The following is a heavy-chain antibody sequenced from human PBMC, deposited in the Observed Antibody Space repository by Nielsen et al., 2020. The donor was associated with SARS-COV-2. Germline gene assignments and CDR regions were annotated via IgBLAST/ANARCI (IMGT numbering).Heavy chain of an antibody. Sequence: ASVKVSCKASGYTFTGFFMHWVRQAPGQGLEWMGRINPDSGGTIYAQKFQGRVTMTRDTSIGTAYMELSRLRSDDTAVYYCAPTRIRDGYNYPFDYWGQGTLVTVSS. V-gene: IGHV1-2*06. J-gene: IGHJ4*02. D-gene: IGHD5-24*01. CDR3: APTRIRDGYNYPFDY. CDR2: INPDSGGT. CDR1: GYTFTGFF.